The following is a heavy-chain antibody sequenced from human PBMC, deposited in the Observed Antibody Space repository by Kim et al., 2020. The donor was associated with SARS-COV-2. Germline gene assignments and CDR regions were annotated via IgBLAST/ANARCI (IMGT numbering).Heavy chain of an antibody. V-gene: IGHV5-10-1*01. CDR3: ARHVRTAAGYVFDY. D-gene: IGHD6-13*01. J-gene: IGHJ4*02. Sequence: GESLKISCKGSGYSFTSYWISWVRQMPGKGLEWMGRIDPSDSYINYTPSFQGHVTISADKSISTAYLQWSSLKASDTAMYYCARHVRTAAGYVFDYWGQGTLVTVSS. CDR1: GYSFTSYW. CDR2: IDPSDSYI.